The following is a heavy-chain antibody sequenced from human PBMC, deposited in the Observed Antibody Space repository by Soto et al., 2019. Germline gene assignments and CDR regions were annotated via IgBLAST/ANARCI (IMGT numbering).Heavy chain of an antibody. D-gene: IGHD3-3*01. V-gene: IGHV4-34*01. CDR2: INHSGST. Sequence: SETLSLTCAVYGGSFSGYYRSWIRQPPGKGLEWIGEINHSGSTNYNPSLKSRVTISVDTSKNQFSLKLSSVTAADTAVYYCARGAPTYYDFWSGYYYGMDVWGQGTTVTVSS. CDR3: ARGAPTYYDFWSGYYYGMDV. J-gene: IGHJ6*02. CDR1: GGSFSGYY.